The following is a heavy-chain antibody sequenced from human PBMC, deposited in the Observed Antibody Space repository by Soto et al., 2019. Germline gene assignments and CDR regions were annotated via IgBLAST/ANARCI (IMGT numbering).Heavy chain of an antibody. D-gene: IGHD6-13*01. CDR2: MNPNSGNT. CDR1: GYTFASYD. Sequence: GASVKVSCKASGYTFASYDINWVRQATGQGLEWMGWMNPNSGNTGYAQKFQGRVTMTRNTSISTAYMELSSLRSEDTAVYYCARGYSSSWYCYHCDVMAVWGQGTTDPGSS. J-gene: IGHJ6*02. CDR3: ARGYSSSWYCYHCDVMAV. V-gene: IGHV1-8*01.